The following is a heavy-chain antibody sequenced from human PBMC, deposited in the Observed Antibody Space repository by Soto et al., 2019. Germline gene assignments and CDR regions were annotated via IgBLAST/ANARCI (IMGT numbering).Heavy chain of an antibody. CDR2: MHYTGFS. Sequence: SETLSLTCSFSGDSVTSHYLTWIRQSPEKGLEWIGYMHYTGFSHYNPSLKSRLTISVDRSKNQFTLQLTSVTAADTALYYCARGLFSSGWYSYFDPWGQGTPVTVSS. CDR3: ARGLFSSGWYSYFDP. J-gene: IGHJ5*02. D-gene: IGHD6-19*01. V-gene: IGHV4-59*02. CDR1: GDSVTSHY.